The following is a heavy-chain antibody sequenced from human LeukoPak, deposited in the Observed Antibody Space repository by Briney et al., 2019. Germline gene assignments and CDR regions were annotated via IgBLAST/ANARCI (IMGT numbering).Heavy chain of an antibody. CDR1: GFTVSNSY. D-gene: IGHD6-19*01. Sequence: PGGSLRLSCAASGFTVSNSYLSWVRQAPGKGLEWVSAISGSGDNTYYADSVKGRFTISRDNSKNTLYLQMNSLRAEDTAVYYCAKDQWLNWGQGTLVTVSS. V-gene: IGHV3-23*01. J-gene: IGHJ4*02. CDR2: ISGSGDNT. CDR3: AKDQWLN.